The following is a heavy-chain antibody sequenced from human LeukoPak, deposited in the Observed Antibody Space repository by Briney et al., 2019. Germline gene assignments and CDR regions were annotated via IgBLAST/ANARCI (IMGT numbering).Heavy chain of an antibody. V-gene: IGHV3-7*03. D-gene: IGHD3-9*01. J-gene: IGHJ5*02. CDR1: GFTFSRYW. CDR3: ARDYTGHFP. CDR2: IKTDGSEK. Sequence: GGSLRLSCEASGFTFSRYWMSWVRQAPGKGLEWVANIKTDGSEKYYVDSVKGRFTISRDNAKNSLYLQMNSLRAEDTAVYYCARDYTGHFPWGQGTLVIVSS.